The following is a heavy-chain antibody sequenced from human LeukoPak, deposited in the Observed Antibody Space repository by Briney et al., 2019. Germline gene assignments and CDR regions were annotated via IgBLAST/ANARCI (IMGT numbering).Heavy chain of an antibody. CDR2: INPNSGGT. D-gene: IGHD6-13*01. CDR1: GYTFTGYY. Sequence: ASVTVSCKASGYTFTGYYMHWVRQAPGQGLEWMGWINPNSGGTNYAQKFQGRVTMTRDTSISTAYMELSRLRSDDTAVYYCARVSAAAGVADYWGQGTLVTVSS. V-gene: IGHV1-2*02. J-gene: IGHJ4*02. CDR3: ARVSAAAGVADY.